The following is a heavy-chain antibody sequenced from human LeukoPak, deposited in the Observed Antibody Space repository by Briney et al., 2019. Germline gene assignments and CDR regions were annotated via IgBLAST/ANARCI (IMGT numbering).Heavy chain of an antibody. D-gene: IGHD2-15*01. Sequence: PGGSLTLSCAASGFIFSSYEMNWVRQAPGKGLEWVSYISSSGSTIYYADSVKGRFTSSRDNAKNSLYLQMNSLRAEDTAVYYCASDVVVVAATPLGAFDIWGQGTMVTVSS. CDR3: ASDVVVVAATPLGAFDI. CDR1: GFIFSSYE. J-gene: IGHJ3*02. V-gene: IGHV3-48*03. CDR2: ISSSGSTI.